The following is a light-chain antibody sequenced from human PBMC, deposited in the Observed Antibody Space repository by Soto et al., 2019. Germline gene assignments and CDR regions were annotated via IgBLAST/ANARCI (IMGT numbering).Light chain of an antibody. CDR1: QSVSSN. V-gene: IGKV3-15*01. J-gene: IGKJ4*01. CDR2: SAS. CDR3: QQYNHWRPWLT. Sequence: EIVLTQSPATLSVSPGERATLSCRASQSVSSNLAWYLQKPGQAPRLLIYSASTRAPGIPGRFSGSGSGTGFTLNVSSLQSEAFAVYYCQQYNHWRPWLTFGGGTKVEIK.